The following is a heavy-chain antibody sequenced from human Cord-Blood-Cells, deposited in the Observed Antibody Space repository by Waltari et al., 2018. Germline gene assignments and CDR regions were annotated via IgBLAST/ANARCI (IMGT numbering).Heavy chain of an antibody. CDR3: AKRHYAMYNWFDH. J-gene: IGHJ5*02. CDR2: MSGRGGST. V-gene: IGHV3-23*01. Sequence: EVRLLESGGGLVQPGGSLRLSCAASGFTFSSYAMSWVRQAPGKGLEWVSAMSGRGGSTYYANSVKGRFTISRDNSKNTLYLQMNSLRAEDTAVYYCAKRHYAMYNWFDHWGQGTLVTVSS. CDR1: GFTFSSYA. D-gene: IGHD4-17*01.